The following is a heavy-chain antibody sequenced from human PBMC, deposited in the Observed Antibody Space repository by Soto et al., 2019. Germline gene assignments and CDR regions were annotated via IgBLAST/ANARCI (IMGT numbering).Heavy chain of an antibody. CDR1: GFTFTNYF. Sequence: QVQLVQSGAEVKKPGASVKVSCKASGFTFTNYFFHWVRQAPRQGLEWLGIISPYDGNTKYVQSLQGRVTVTSDTSTSTVYMELSSLRSEDTAVYFCARGDGRGSTGFYYYYGMDVWGHGTTITVSS. CDR2: ISPYDGNT. CDR3: ARGDGRGSTGFYYYYGMDV. V-gene: IGHV1-46*01. J-gene: IGHJ6*02. D-gene: IGHD1-26*01.